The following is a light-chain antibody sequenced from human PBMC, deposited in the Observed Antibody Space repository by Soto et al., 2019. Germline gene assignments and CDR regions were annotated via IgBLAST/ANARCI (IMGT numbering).Light chain of an antibody. CDR2: KAS. Sequence: DIQMTQSPSTLSASVGDRVIITCLASQSISNWLAWYQQKPGKAPKLLIYKASRLESGVPSRFGGSGSGTEFTLTISSLQPEDFATYYCLQSNSYWTFGQGTKVDIK. J-gene: IGKJ1*01. V-gene: IGKV1-5*03. CDR1: QSISNW. CDR3: LQSNSYWT.